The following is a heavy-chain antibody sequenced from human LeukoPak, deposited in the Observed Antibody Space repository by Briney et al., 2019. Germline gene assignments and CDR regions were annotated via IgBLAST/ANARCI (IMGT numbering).Heavy chain of an antibody. CDR1: GFSFISYG. CDR2: ISDDGRNK. CDR3: AKRPSDYGDYVTYFDY. D-gene: IGHD4-17*01. J-gene: IGHJ4*02. V-gene: IGHV3-30*18. Sequence: GGSLRLSCAASGFSFISYGMHWVRQAPGKGLEWVGVISDDGRNKNYADSVKGRFTISRDNSKDTLYLQMNSLRDEDTAVYHCAKRPSDYGDYVTYFDYWGQGTLVTVSS.